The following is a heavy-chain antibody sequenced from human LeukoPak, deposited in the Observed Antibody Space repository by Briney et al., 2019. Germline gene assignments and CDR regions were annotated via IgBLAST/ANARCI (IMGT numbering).Heavy chain of an antibody. J-gene: IGHJ5*02. Sequence: ASVKVSCKDSGYTFTSYGISWVRQAPGQGLEWMGSISAYNGNTKYAQKLQGRVTMTTDTSPSTAYMELRSLRSDDTAVYYCARDGSGIVVVPADRSRFDPWGQGTLVTVSS. D-gene: IGHD2-2*01. CDR1: GYTFTSYG. CDR2: ISAYNGNT. CDR3: ARDGSGIVVVPADRSRFDP. V-gene: IGHV1-18*01.